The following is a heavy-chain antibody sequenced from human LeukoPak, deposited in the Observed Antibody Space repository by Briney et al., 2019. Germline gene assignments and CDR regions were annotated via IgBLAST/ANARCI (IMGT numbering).Heavy chain of an antibody. CDR3: ASLSSGGSLTDY. V-gene: IGHV4-61*01. CDR1: GGSIGRSSYY. CDR2: IYYSGST. Sequence: NASETLSLTCTVSGGSIGRSSYYWSWIRQPPGKGLEWIGYIYYSGSTNYNPSLKSRVTISVDTSKNQFSLKLSSVTAADTAVYYCASLSSGGSLTDYWGQGTLVTVSS. D-gene: IGHD2-15*01. J-gene: IGHJ4*02.